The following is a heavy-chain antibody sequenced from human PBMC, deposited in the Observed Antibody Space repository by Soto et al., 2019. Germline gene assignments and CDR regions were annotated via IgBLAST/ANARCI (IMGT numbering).Heavy chain of an antibody. Sequence: QVQLHESGPGLVKPSQTLSLTCTVSGGSISDDDYYWNWIRQSPGKGLEWIGHIYYNGNTYYNPSLKSRLTMSLDTSQNQFSLHLTSLIAADSGLYFCARATTVTSSFFFYGLDIWGQGTTVTVSS. CDR2: IYYNGNT. D-gene: IGHD4-17*01. V-gene: IGHV4-30-4*01. J-gene: IGHJ6*02. CDR1: GGSISDDDYY. CDR3: ARATTVTSSFFFYGLDI.